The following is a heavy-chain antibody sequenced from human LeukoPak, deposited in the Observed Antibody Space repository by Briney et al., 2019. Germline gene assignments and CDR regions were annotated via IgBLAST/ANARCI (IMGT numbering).Heavy chain of an antibody. CDR1: GFTVSSNY. Sequence: GGSLRLSCAASGFTVSSNYMSWVRQAPGKGLEWVSVIYSGGSTYYADSVKGRFTISRDNSKNTLYLQMNSLRAEDTAVYYCAKDLGVPYCGGDCYSYYGMDVWGQGTTVTVSS. CDR2: IYSGGST. CDR3: AKDLGVPYCGGDCYSYYGMDV. D-gene: IGHD2-21*02. V-gene: IGHV3-53*01. J-gene: IGHJ6*02.